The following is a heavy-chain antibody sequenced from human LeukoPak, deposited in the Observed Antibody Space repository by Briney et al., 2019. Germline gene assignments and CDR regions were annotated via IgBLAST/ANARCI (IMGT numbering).Heavy chain of an antibody. D-gene: IGHD3-9*01. J-gene: IGHJ3*02. V-gene: IGHV1-18*01. CDR1: GYTFTSYG. CDR2: ISAYNGNT. Sequence: ASVKVSCKASGYTFTSYGISWVRQAPGQGLEWMGWISAYNGNTNYAQKLQGRVTTTTDTSTSTAYMELRSLRSDDTAVYYCARDTRLVITDQVHAFDIWGQGTMVTVSS. CDR3: ARDTRLVITDQVHAFDI.